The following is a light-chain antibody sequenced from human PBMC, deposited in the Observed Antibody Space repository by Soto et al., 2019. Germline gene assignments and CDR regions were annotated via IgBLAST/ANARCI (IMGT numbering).Light chain of an antibody. J-gene: IGLJ2*01. CDR1: SSDIGGYNF. CDR2: EVN. Sequence: QSALTQPPSASGSPGQSVTISCTGTSSDIGGYNFVSWYQQHPGKAPKLMIDEVNTRPSGVPDRFSGSKSGNTASLTGSGLQAEDEADYYCSSYADTNNLVFGGGTKLTVL. V-gene: IGLV2-8*01. CDR3: SSYADTNNLV.